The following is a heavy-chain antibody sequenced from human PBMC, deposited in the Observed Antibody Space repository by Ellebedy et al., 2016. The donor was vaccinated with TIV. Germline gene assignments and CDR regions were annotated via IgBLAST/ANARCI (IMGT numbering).Heavy chain of an antibody. J-gene: IGHJ4*02. CDR2: INHSGST. D-gene: IGHD3-22*01. Sequence: SETLSLTCAVYGGSFSGYYWSWIRQPPGKGLEWIGEINHSGSTNYNPSLKSRVTISVDTSKNQFSLKLSSVTAADTAVYYCARGAAGLGTMIVVVRTGFDYWGQGTLVTVSS. CDR3: ARGAAGLGTMIVVVRTGFDY. CDR1: GGSFSGYY. V-gene: IGHV4-34*01.